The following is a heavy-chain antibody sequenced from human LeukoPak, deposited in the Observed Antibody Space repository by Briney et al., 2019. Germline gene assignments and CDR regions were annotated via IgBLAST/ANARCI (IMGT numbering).Heavy chain of an antibody. D-gene: IGHD3-3*01. V-gene: IGHV4-39*01. J-gene: IGHJ5*02. CDR1: GGSISSTTYY. Sequence: SETLSLTCTVSGGSISSTTYYWAWHRQPPGMELEGYGSIIYSGSTYYNPSLKTRLTMYVDKDNYHFSLNLIPVPAPAPPYYPRAGQVYYNFRNALNWFDRWDGGPPVAVS. CDR2: IIYSGST. CDR3: AGQVYYNFRNALNWFDR.